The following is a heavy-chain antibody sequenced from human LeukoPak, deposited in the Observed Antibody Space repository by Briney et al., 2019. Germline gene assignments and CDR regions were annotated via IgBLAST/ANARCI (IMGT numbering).Heavy chain of an antibody. CDR1: GYSFSSYG. Sequence: ASVRVSCKTSGYSFSSYGTTWVRQVPGQGLEWMGWISPYNGKTKYAENLQDRITMTTDTSSTTAYMNLRGLRSEDTAVYFCATDLITSRPLFDYWGQGTLVTVSS. J-gene: IGHJ4*02. D-gene: IGHD1-14*01. V-gene: IGHV1-18*01. CDR3: ATDLITSRPLFDY. CDR2: ISPYNGKT.